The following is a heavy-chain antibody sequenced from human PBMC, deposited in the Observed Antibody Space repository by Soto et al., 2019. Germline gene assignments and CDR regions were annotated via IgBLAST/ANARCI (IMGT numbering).Heavy chain of an antibody. V-gene: IGHV3-72*01. J-gene: IGHJ4*02. CDR3: VVLLWFGELPPVVY. D-gene: IGHD3-10*01. CDR2: TRNKANSYTT. CDR1: GFTFSDHY. Sequence: EVQLVESGGGLVQPGGSLRLSCAASGFTFSDHYMDWVRQAPGKGLEWVGRTRNKANSYTTEYAASVKGRFTISRDDSKNSLYLQMNSLKTEDTAVYYCVVLLWFGELPPVVYWGQGTLVTVSS.